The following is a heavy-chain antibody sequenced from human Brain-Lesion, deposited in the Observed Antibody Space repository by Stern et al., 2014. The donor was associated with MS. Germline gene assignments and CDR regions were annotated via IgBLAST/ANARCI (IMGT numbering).Heavy chain of an antibody. Sequence: QVQLVESGPGLVKPSQTLSLTCIVSGGSISSGSFYWNWIRQPAGKGLEWIGRIYSSGSTNYNPYLKSPVTISGDPSKKQVSLEMISMTAADTAVYYCARETGGYTYGDTDFFDYWGQGALVTVSS. CDR3: ARETGGYTYGDTDFFDY. CDR2: IYSSGST. D-gene: IGHD5-18*01. V-gene: IGHV4-61*02. J-gene: IGHJ4*02. CDR1: GGSISSGSFY.